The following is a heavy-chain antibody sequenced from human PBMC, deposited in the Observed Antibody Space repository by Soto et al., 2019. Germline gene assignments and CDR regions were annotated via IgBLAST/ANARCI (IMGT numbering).Heavy chain of an antibody. J-gene: IGHJ6*02. CDR2: ISSSSSYI. V-gene: IGHV3-21*01. Sequence: GGSLRLSCAASGFTFSSYSMNWVRQAPGKGLEWVSSISSSSSYIYYADSVKGRFTITTDNAKNSLYLQMNSLRAEDTAVYYCASDLSCADVYDCYYGLDVWGQGTTVTVSS. CDR3: ASDLSCADVYDCYYGLDV. CDR1: GFTFSSYS.